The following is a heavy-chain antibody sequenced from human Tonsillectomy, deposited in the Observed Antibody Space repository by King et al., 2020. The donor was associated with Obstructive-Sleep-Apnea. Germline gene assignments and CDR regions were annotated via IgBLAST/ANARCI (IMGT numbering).Heavy chain of an antibody. V-gene: IGHV4-59*01. Sequence: QLQESGPGLVKPSETLSLTCTVSGGSISSYYWSWIRQPPGKGLEWIGYIYYSGSTNYNPSLKSRVTISVDTSKNQFSLKLSSLTAADTAVYYCARGGLYYDSSGYRYYFDYWGQGTLVTVSS. CDR1: GGSISSYY. J-gene: IGHJ4*02. D-gene: IGHD3-22*01. CDR2: IYYSGST. CDR3: ARGGLYYDSSGYRYYFDY.